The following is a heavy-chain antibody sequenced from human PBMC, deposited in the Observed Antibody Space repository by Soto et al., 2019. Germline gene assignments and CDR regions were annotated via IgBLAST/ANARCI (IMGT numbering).Heavy chain of an antibody. J-gene: IGHJ6*02. CDR2: ISGSGGST. D-gene: IGHD3-9*01. Sequence: GGSLRLSFAASGFTFSSYAMSWVRQAPGKGLEWVSAISGSGGSTYYADSVKGRFTISRDNSKNTLYLQMNSLRAEDTAVYYCARALRYFDLAKISYGMDVWGQGTTVTVSS. V-gene: IGHV3-23*01. CDR3: ARALRYFDLAKISYGMDV. CDR1: GFTFSSYA.